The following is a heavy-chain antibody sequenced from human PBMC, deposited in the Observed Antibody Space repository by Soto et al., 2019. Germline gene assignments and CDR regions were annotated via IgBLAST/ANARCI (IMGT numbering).Heavy chain of an antibody. V-gene: IGHV1-18*01. J-gene: IGHJ4*02. CDR2: ITTDKGKT. D-gene: IGHD3-22*01. CDR1: GYTFTSYG. CDR3: AKHSSGSYRPFDH. Sequence: ASVKVSCKASGYTFTSYGISWVRQAPGQGLEWMGWITTDKGKTTYAQKFQGRVTMTTDTSTSTAYMELRSLRSDDTAVYYCAKHSSGSYRPFDHWGQGALVTVSS.